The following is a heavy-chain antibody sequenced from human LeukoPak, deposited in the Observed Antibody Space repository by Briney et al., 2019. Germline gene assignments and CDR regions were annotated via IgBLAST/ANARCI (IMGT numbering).Heavy chain of an antibody. V-gene: IGHV3-48*01. CDR3: ARDYVYSCDH. J-gene: IGHJ4*02. D-gene: IGHD3-16*01. CDR1: GFTFSSYS. CDR2: ISGDTSAI. Sequence: GGSLRLSCAASGFTFSSYSMNWVRQAPGKGLEWVSYISGDTSAIYYADSVKGRFTISRDNAKNSVYLQVNSLRAEDTALYYCARDYVYSCDHWGQGILVTVSS.